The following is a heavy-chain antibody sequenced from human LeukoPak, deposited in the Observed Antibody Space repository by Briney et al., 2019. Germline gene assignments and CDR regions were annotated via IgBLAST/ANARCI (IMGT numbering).Heavy chain of an antibody. D-gene: IGHD2-2*01. CDR3: ARDHPQYCSSTCRYFDY. CDR1: GGTFSIYA. J-gene: IGHJ4*02. V-gene: IGHV1-69*04. CDR2: IIPILGIA. Sequence: GASVTVSFKASGGTFSIYAISWVRQAPGQGLEWMGRIIPILGIANYAQKFQGRVTITADKSTSTAYMELSSLRSEDTAVYYCARDHPQYCSSTCRYFDYWGQGTLVTVSS.